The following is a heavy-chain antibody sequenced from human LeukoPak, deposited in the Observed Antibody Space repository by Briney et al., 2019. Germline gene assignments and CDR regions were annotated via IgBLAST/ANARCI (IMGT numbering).Heavy chain of an antibody. Sequence: GGSLRLSCTTSGFGSKNYAMSWVRLAPGKGLEWVSIISATGVNTYYADSVKGRFTISRDNSKNTLYLQMNSLRAEDTAVYYCARQPAGYSYGAGAFDIWGQGTMVTISS. J-gene: IGHJ3*02. V-gene: IGHV3-23*01. CDR2: ISATGVNT. D-gene: IGHD5-18*01. CDR3: ARQPAGYSYGAGAFDI. CDR1: GFGSKNYA.